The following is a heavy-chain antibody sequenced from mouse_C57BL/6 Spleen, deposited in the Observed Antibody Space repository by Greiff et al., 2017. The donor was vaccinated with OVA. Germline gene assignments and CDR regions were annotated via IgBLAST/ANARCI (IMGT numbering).Heavy chain of an antibody. D-gene: IGHD1-1*01. CDR1: GYTFTDYY. Sequence: EVQLQQSGPELVKPGASVKISCKASGYTFTDYYMNWVKQSHGKSLEWIGDINPNNGGTSYNQKFKGKATLTVDKSSSTAYMELRSLTSEDSAVYYCARHYYGSRPLDYWGQGTTLTVSS. CDR2: INPNNGGT. J-gene: IGHJ2*01. CDR3: ARHYYGSRPLDY. V-gene: IGHV1-26*01.